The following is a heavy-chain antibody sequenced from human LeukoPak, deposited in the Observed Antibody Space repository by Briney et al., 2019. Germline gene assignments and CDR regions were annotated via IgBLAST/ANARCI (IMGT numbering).Heavy chain of an antibody. CDR1: GFTFSSYG. J-gene: IGHJ4*02. Sequence: PGGSLRLSCAASGFTFSSYGTHWVRQAPGKGLEWVALIAYDGSQKTYADSVTGRFTISRDNSKNTVYLQMNSLRAEDTAVYYCANGFCGGNCYYFDYWGQGTLVAVSS. CDR2: IAYDGSQK. V-gene: IGHV3-30*18. D-gene: IGHD2-21*02. CDR3: ANGFCGGNCYYFDY.